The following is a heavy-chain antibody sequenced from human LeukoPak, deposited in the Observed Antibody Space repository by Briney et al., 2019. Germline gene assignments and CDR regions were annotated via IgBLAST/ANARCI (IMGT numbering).Heavy chain of an antibody. J-gene: IGHJ4*02. CDR1: GYTLTELS. CDR3: ARDSTGYYGSGSYFTYYFDY. Sequence: ASVKVSCKVSGYTLTELSMHWVRQAPGKGLEWMGGFDPEDGETIYAQKFQGRVTMTEDTSTDTAYMELSSLRSEDTAVYYCARDSTGYYGSGSYFTYYFDYWGQGTLVTVSS. CDR2: FDPEDGET. D-gene: IGHD3-10*01. V-gene: IGHV1-24*01.